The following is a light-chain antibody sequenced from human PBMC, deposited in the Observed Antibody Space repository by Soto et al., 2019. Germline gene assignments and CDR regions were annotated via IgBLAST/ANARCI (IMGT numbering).Light chain of an antibody. J-gene: IGKJ4*01. CDR1: QSISTY. CDR2: GES. V-gene: IGKV1-39*01. CDR3: QQSFITPPLT. Sequence: DIKMTQYPSSLSASIGDRITITCRASQSISTYLNWYQQKPGKAPRLLLYGESNLQNGVPSRFNGSGSATDYTLTIISLLPDDFATYYCQQSFITPPLTFGGGTKVEMK.